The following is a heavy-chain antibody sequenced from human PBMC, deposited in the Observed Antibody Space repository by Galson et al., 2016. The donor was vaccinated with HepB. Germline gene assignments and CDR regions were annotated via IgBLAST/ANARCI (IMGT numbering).Heavy chain of an antibody. J-gene: IGHJ4*02. Sequence: SETLSLTCTVSGDSVSSDSYYWSWIRQAPGKGLEWLGHIYESRTTTYTPSLKSRLTISVDTSKNHVSLILTSVTAADTAVYYFARDSGPTYTDVAYYFDSWGQGILVTVSS. CDR3: ARDSGPTYTDVAYYFDS. CDR2: IYESRTT. CDR1: GDSVSSDSYY. D-gene: IGHD3-16*01. V-gene: IGHV4-61*03.